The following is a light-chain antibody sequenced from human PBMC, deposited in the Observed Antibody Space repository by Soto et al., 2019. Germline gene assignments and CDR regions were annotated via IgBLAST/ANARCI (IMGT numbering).Light chain of an antibody. CDR1: QSVDSSY. V-gene: IGKV3-20*01. J-gene: IGKJ1*01. CDR3: QLFCSSRGT. Sequence: EIVWTQFPGTLSLSPGERATLSCRASQSVDSSYLAWYHQRPGQAPRLLIYGASSRATGIPDRFSGSGSGTVFALTISRLEPEDFAVYYCQLFCSSRGTFAQGSKVEI. CDR2: GAS.